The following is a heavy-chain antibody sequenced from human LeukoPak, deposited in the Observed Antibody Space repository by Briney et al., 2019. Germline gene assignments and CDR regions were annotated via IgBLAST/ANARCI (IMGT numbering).Heavy chain of an antibody. D-gene: IGHD6-19*01. Sequence: SETLSLTCAVSGYSITSAYYWSWIRQPAGKGLEWIGRIYTSGSTNYNPSLKSRVTLSVDTSKNQFSLKLSSVTATDTAVYYCARGYTSGWVTSLDYWGQGTLVTVSS. J-gene: IGHJ4*02. CDR3: ARGYTSGWVTSLDY. CDR1: GYSITSAYY. CDR2: IYTSGST. V-gene: IGHV4-4*07.